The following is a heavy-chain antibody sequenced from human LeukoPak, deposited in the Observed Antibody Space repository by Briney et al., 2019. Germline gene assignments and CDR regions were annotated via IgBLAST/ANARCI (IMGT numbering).Heavy chain of an antibody. CDR2: IKQDGSEK. D-gene: IGHD3-10*01. CDR1: GFTFSIYW. CDR3: AKDFIGYFDY. Sequence: GGSLRLSCAASGFTFSIYWMTWVRQAPGKGLEWVANIKQDGSEKYYVDSVKGRFTISRDNAKNSLFLQMNSLKAEDTAVYYCAKDFIGYFDYWGQGTLVTVSS. V-gene: IGHV3-7*03. J-gene: IGHJ4*02.